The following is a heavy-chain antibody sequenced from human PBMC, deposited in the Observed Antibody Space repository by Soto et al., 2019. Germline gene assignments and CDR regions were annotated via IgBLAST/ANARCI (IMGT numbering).Heavy chain of an antibody. CDR3: AREGNHDYGDYGAGYYYYYYMDV. V-gene: IGHV4-34*01. Sequence: SETLSLTCAVYGGSFSGYYWSWIRQPPGKGLEWIGEINHSGSTNYNPSLKSRVTISVDTSKNQFSLKLSSVTAADTAVYYCAREGNHDYGDYGAGYYYYYYMDVWGKGTTVTVSS. CDR2: INHSGST. CDR1: GGSFSGYY. J-gene: IGHJ6*03. D-gene: IGHD4-17*01.